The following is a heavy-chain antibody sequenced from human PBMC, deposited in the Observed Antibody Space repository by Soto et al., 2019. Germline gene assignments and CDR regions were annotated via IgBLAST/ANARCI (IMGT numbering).Heavy chain of an antibody. CDR1: GYSFTSYW. J-gene: IGHJ5*02. Sequence: GESLKISCKGSGYSFTSYWIGWVRQMPGKGLEWMGIIYPGDSDTRYSPSFQGQVTISADKSISTAYLQWSSLKASDTAMYYCARRVVPAAPDGGWFDPWGQGTLVTVSS. CDR2: IYPGDSDT. CDR3: ARRVVPAAPDGGWFDP. V-gene: IGHV5-51*01. D-gene: IGHD2-2*01.